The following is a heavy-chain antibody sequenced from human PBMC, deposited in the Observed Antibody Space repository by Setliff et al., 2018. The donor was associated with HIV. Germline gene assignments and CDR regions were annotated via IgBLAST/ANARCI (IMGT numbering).Heavy chain of an antibody. CDR1: GFTFSSYA. CDR3: ARDASISSPYDAFDI. Sequence: GESLKISCAASGFTFSSYAMHWDRQAPGKGLEYVSSISSNGGNTYYASSLKGRFTISRDNSKNTLYLQMGSLRAEDMAVYYCARDASISSPYDAFDIWGQGTMVTVSS. CDR2: ISSNGGNT. J-gene: IGHJ3*02. D-gene: IGHD6-6*01. V-gene: IGHV3-64*01.